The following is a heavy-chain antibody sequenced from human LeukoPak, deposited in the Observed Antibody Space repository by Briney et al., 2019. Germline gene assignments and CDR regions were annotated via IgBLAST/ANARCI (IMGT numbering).Heavy chain of an antibody. CDR2: IRYDGSYK. V-gene: IGHV3-30*02. J-gene: IGHJ4*02. CDR1: GLTFNTFG. CDR3: AKVRYQLLIDY. Sequence: PGGPLRPPFPAPGLTFNTFGLHWVPQAPGKGLEGVAFIRYDGSYKYYGNSVKGRFTISRDNSKNTLYLQMNSLRADDTAVYYCAKVRYQLLIDYWGQGTLVTVSS. D-gene: IGHD2-2*01.